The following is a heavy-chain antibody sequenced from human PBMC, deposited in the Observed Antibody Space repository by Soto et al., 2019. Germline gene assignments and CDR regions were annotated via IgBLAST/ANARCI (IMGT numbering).Heavy chain of an antibody. CDR2: AVPNMGTG. CDR3: AREGEGIPAHRY. Sequence: QVQLVQSGAEVKKPGSSVKVACKAFGGTFTTYKINWVRQASGQGLEWMGGAVPNMGTGHYAQKFQGRVTITADRSTTTVYMDLSSLRYDDTAVYYCAREGEGIPAHRYWGQGTLVILSS. V-gene: IGHV1-69*06. D-gene: IGHD3-16*01. CDR1: GGTFTTYK. J-gene: IGHJ4*02.